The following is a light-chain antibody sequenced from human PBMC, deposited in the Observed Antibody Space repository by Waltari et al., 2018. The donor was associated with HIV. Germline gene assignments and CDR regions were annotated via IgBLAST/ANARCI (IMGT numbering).Light chain of an antibody. CDR1: TSDIGGYHY. CDR3: CSYAGNNAWV. V-gene: IGLV2-23*01. J-gene: IGLJ3*02. Sequence: QSALTQPASVSASPGQPIPISCIGTTSDIGGYHYVSSYQHHPGKAPKLLIYDGNKRPSGVSNRFSGSKSGNTASLTISGLQAEDESNYYCCSYAGNNAWVFGGETKLTVL. CDR2: DGN.